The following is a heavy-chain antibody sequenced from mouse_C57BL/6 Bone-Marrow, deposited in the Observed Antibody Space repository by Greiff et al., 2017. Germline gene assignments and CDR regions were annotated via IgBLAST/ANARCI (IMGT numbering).Heavy chain of an antibody. CDR3: TTSGSSPCFDV. J-gene: IGHJ1*03. Sequence: VQLQQSGAELVRPGASVKLSCTASGFNIKDGYMHWVKQRPEQGLEWIGWIDPENGDTEYASKFQGKATITADTSSNTAYLQLSSLTSEDTAVYYCTTSGSSPCFDVWGTGTTVTVSS. V-gene: IGHV14-4*01. CDR1: GFNIKDGY. D-gene: IGHD1-1*01. CDR2: IDPENGDT.